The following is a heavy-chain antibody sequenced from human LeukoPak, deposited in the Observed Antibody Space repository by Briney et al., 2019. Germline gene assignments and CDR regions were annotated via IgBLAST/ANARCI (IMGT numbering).Heavy chain of an antibody. D-gene: IGHD2-2*01. V-gene: IGHV3-13*01. CDR1: GFTFSSYD. CDR2: IGIAGDT. Sequence: GGSLRLSCAASGFTFSSYDMHWVRQATGKGLEWVSAIGIAGDTYYPGSVKGRFTISRENAKNSLYLQMNSLRAGDTAVYYCARGSLFMPDYWGQGTLVTVSS. J-gene: IGHJ4*02. CDR3: ARGSLFMPDY.